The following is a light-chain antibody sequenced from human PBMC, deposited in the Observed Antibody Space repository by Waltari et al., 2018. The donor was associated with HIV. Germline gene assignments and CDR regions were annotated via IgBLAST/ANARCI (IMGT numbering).Light chain of an antibody. CDR1: SSNIGSNY. CDR2: RND. J-gene: IGLJ3*02. V-gene: IGLV1-47*01. CDR3: AAWDDSLSAWV. Sequence: QSVLTQPPSASGTPGKRVSISCSGSSSNIGSNYVYWYQQLPGTAPKLLMYRNDERPSGVPDRFSGSKSGTSASLAISGLRSEDEADYYCAAWDDSLSAWVFGGGTKLTVL.